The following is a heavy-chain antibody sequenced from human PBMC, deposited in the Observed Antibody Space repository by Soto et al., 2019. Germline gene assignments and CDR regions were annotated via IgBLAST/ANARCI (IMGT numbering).Heavy chain of an antibody. V-gene: IGHV4-34*01. CDR3: ARDLEIAAAGPFDY. CDR1: GGSFSGYY. Sequence: QVQLQQWGAGLLKPSETLSLTCAVYGGSFSGYYWSWIRQPPGKGLEWIGEINHSGSTNYNPSLKSRVTISVDTSKNQFSLKLSSVTAADTAVYYCARDLEIAAAGPFDYWGQGTLVTVSS. J-gene: IGHJ4*02. CDR2: INHSGST. D-gene: IGHD6-13*01.